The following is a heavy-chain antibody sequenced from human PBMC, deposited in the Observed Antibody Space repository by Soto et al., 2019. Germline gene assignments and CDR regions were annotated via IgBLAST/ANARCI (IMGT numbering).Heavy chain of an antibody. V-gene: IGHV5-51*01. Sequence: DSLKICSKGSGYNFAGYWIAWVRHMPGEGLELMGIIYPSDSDTRYRPSFQGQVTISADKSISSAYLQWSSLRASDTAMYYCARGGVSTRNFDYWGQGTQVTVSS. CDR3: ARGGVSTRNFDY. CDR2: IYPSDSDT. D-gene: IGHD3-3*01. CDR1: GYNFAGYW. J-gene: IGHJ4*02.